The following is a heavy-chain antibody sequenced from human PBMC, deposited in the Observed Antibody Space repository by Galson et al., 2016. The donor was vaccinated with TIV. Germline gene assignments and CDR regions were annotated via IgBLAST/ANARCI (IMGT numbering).Heavy chain of an antibody. CDR2: ISYDGIKE. CDR1: GFTFSKHA. D-gene: IGHD3-16*01. Sequence: SLRLSCAASGFTFSKHAMHWVRQAPGKGLEWLAVISYDGIKEFYADSVRGRFTISRDNSKDTLHLQRNSLRPEDSAVYYCAQDQGSYGYFYNGMDVWGQGTTVTVSS. CDR3: AQDQGSYGYFYNGMDV. J-gene: IGHJ6*02. V-gene: IGHV3-30*18.